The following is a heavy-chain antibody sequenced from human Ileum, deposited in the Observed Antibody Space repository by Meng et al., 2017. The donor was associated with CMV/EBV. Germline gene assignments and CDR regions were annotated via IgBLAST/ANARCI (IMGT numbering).Heavy chain of an antibody. V-gene: IGHV3-23*01. Sequence: GESLKISCAVSGFSFNNFAMSWVRQAPGKRLEWVSASSDSGTGSSYANSVKGRFSISRDSSKNTLYLQMKSLTAEDTAIYYCTKSDCGGAGCKLLDHWGQGTLVTVSS. CDR3: TKSDCGGAGCKLLDH. CDR1: GFSFNNFA. J-gene: IGHJ4*02. CDR2: SSDSGTGS. D-gene: IGHD2-21*01.